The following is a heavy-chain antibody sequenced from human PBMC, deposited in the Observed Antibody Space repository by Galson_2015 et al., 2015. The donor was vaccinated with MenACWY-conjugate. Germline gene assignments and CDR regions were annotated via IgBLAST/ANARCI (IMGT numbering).Heavy chain of an antibody. V-gene: IGHV1-69*04. CDR1: GDTFSNYG. D-gene: IGHD3-22*01. CDR3: AREGTYTSGFPNALDL. J-gene: IGHJ5*02. CDR2: IYPVIGLA. Sequence: SVKVSCKVSGDTFSNYGVTWVRQAPGQGLEWMGRIYPVIGLANSAQKFKGRVSITADNTATTGFMELSSLRPDDTAIYYCAREGTYTSGFPNALDLWGQGTLVTVSS.